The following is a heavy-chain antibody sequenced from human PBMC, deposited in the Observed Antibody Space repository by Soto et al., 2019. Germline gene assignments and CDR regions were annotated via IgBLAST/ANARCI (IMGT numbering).Heavy chain of an antibody. V-gene: IGHV1-8*01. CDR2: MNANSGNT. CDR3: ARDPGDSSSSGGYYYYYYMDV. CDR1: GYTFTSYD. J-gene: IGHJ6*03. D-gene: IGHD6-6*01. Sequence: ASVKVSCKASGYTFTSYDINWVRQATGQGLEWMGWMNANSGNTGYSQKFQGRVTMTRDTSMSTAYMELSSLRSEDTAVYYCARDPGDSSSSGGYYYYYYMDVWGKGTTVTVSS.